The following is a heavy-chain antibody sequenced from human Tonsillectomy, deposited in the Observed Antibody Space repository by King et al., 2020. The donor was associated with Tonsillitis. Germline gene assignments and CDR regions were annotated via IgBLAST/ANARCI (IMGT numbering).Heavy chain of an antibody. Sequence: QLQESGPGLVKPSETLSLTCTVSGGSISSSSYYWGWIRQPPGKGLEWIGSIYYSGSTYYNPSLKSRVTISVDTSKNQFSLKLSSVTAADTAVYYCARDQGNYDFGSGYYTGPIDYWGQGTLVTVSS. J-gene: IGHJ4*02. D-gene: IGHD3-3*01. CDR2: IYYSGST. V-gene: IGHV4-39*07. CDR1: GGSISSSSYY. CDR3: ARDQGNYDFGSGYYTGPIDY.